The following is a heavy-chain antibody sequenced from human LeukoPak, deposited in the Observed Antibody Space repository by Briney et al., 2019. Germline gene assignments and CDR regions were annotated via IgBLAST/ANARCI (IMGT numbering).Heavy chain of an antibody. CDR1: VYTFTTYY. CDR3: ARGTTEGFDP. Sequence: ASVNVSCKASVYTFTTYYMQWVRQAPGQGLEWMGMINPSGGSTTYAQNFQGRVTMTRETATRTVYMELSSLRSDDTAVYYCARGTTEGFDPWGQGTLVTVSS. V-gene: IGHV1-46*01. CDR2: INPSGGST. J-gene: IGHJ5*02. D-gene: IGHD1/OR15-1a*01.